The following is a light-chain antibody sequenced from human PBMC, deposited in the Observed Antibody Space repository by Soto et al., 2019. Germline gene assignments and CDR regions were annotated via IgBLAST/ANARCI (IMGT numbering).Light chain of an antibody. CDR1: QSVSSN. V-gene: IGKV3-15*01. J-gene: IGKJ4*01. CDR2: VAS. Sequence: EIVMTQSPATLSVSPGEGATLYCRASQSVSSNLAWYQQKPGQTPKLLIYVASTRATGIPARFSGSGSGTEFTLTISSLQSEDFAVYYCQQYNVWPLTFGGGTKVEFK. CDR3: QQYNVWPLT.